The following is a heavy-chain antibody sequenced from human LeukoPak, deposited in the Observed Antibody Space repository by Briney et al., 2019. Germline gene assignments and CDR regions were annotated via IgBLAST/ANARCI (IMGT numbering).Heavy chain of an antibody. CDR3: ARDGGDYFDY. V-gene: IGHV3-48*03. D-gene: IGHD3-10*01. CDR1: GFTLTSHD. J-gene: IGHJ4*02. CDR2: WSDRSGNI. Sequence: GGSLRLSCRASGFTLTSHDMNWVRQAPGKGLEGVVYWSDRSGNIYHADSVKGRFTISGDNAKNSVYLQMNSLRVEDTAVYYCARDGGDYFDYWGQGILVTVSS.